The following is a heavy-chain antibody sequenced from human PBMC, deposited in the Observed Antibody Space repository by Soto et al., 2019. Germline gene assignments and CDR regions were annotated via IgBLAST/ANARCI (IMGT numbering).Heavy chain of an antibody. J-gene: IGHJ6*02. CDR3: ARAGGGDSSGYYRPGWSYYYGMDV. V-gene: IGHV1-2*04. CDR1: GYTFTGYY. Sequence: ASVKVSCKASGYTFTGYYMHWVRQAPGQGLEWMGRINPNSGGTNYAQKFQGWVTMTRDTSISTAYKERSRLRSDDTAVYYCARAGGGDSSGYYRPGWSYYYGMDVWGQGTTVT. CDR2: INPNSGGT. D-gene: IGHD3-22*01.